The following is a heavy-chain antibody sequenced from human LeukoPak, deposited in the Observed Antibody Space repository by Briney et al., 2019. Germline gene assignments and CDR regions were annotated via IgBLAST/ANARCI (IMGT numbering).Heavy chain of an antibody. V-gene: IGHV1-8*03. Sequence: ASVKVSCKASGYTFTSYDINWVRQATGQGLEWMGWMNPNSGNTGYAQKFQGRVTITRNTSISTAYMELSSLRSEDTAVYYCARRVGKQLVQFDYWGQGTLVTVSS. CDR2: MNPNSGNT. J-gene: IGHJ4*02. CDR1: GYTFTSYD. D-gene: IGHD6-6*01. CDR3: ARRVGKQLVQFDY.